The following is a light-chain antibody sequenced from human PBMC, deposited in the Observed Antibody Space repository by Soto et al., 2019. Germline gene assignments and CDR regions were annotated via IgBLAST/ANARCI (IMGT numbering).Light chain of an antibody. J-gene: IGKJ1*01. CDR2: AAS. V-gene: IGKV3-20*01. CDR3: QQYDTSTRT. Sequence: EIVLTQSPGTVSLSPRERSTLSCTASQSLRSSYLSWYQKKPGQAPRILIYAASSRATGIPERLSGSGYETDFTITISRLQTEDSAVYYCQQYDTSTRTFGHGTKVDIK. CDR1: QSLRSSY.